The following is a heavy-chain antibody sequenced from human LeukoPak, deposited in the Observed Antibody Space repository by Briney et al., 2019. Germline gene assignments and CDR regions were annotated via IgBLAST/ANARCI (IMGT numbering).Heavy chain of an antibody. V-gene: IGHV4-39*01. CDR3: ARHRKSARNYLYYYMDV. D-gene: IGHD6-6*01. CDR2: IYFDGET. Sequence: PSETLSLTCTVSGDSIHSVYYYWGWIRQSPGKGLEWIGSIYFDGETSYSPSLKSRLIISIDTSKNQFSLNLTSVTAADTALYYCARHRKSARNYLYYYMDVWGKGTTVTVSS. CDR1: GDSIHSVYYY. J-gene: IGHJ6*03.